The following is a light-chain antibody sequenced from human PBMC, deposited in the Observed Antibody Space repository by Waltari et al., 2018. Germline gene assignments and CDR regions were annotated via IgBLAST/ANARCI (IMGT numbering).Light chain of an antibody. CDR2: AAS. Sequence: DIQMTQSPSSLSASVGDTVTISCRASQFINNYLNWYQQKPGKAPKLLIYAASILKHGVPAKFSGSGSATEFTLTISSLQFEDFATYYCQQSYSVPLTFGQGTRVEIK. CDR3: QQSYSVPLT. J-gene: IGKJ1*01. V-gene: IGKV1-39*01. CDR1: QFINNY.